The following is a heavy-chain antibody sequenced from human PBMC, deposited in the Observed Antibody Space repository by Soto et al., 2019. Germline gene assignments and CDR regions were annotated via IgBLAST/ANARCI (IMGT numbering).Heavy chain of an antibody. CDR3: ARDKGIVVVVAARSGGSWFDP. V-gene: IGHV3-30-3*01. D-gene: IGHD2-15*01. Sequence: QVQLVESGGGVVQPGRSLRLSCAASGFTFSSYAMHWVRQAPGKGLEWVAVISYDGSNKYYADSVKGRFTISRDNSKNKLYLQMNSLRAEDTAVYYCARDKGIVVVVAARSGGSWFDPWGQGTLVTVSS. J-gene: IGHJ5*02. CDR2: ISYDGSNK. CDR1: GFTFSSYA.